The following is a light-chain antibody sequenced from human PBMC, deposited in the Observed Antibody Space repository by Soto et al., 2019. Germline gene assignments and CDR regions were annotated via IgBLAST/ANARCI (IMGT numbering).Light chain of an antibody. CDR3: CSYAGSSTVV. V-gene: IGLV2-23*02. J-gene: IGLJ2*01. CDR2: EVT. CDR1: RSDIGSYDL. Sequence: QSALTQPASVSGSPGQSITISCTGSRSDIGSYDLVSWYQQHPGKAPPLMIYEVTNRPSGVSNRFSGSKSGNTASLTSSGLQAEDEADYYCCSYAGSSTVVLGGGTKLTV.